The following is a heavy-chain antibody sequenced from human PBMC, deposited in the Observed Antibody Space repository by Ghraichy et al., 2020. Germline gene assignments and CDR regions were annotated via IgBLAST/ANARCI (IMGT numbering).Heavy chain of an antibody. Sequence: SETLSLTCAVYGGSFSGYFWSWIRQPPGKGLEWIGEINHSGSTNYNPSLKSRVTISVDTSKNQFSLKLSSVTAADTAVYFCARVRAVRGKYMDVWGKGTTVTVSS. J-gene: IGHJ6*03. CDR3: ARVRAVRGKYMDV. CDR2: INHSGST. V-gene: IGHV4-34*01. CDR1: GGSFSGYF. D-gene: IGHD3-10*01.